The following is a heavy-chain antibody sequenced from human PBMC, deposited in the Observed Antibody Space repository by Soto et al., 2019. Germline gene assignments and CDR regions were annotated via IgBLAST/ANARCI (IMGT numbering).Heavy chain of an antibody. J-gene: IGHJ6*02. CDR2: ISNDGSIK. CDR3: ARDKKPFNWSPSILKSYYCGMDV. V-gene: IGHV3-30-3*01. Sequence: QVQLVESGGRVVQPGRSLRLSCAASGFTFRTFAMHWVRQAPGKGLEWVAVISNDGSIKYFLDSVKGRFTISRDNSNNTLSLQMDSLRAEDTAVYYCARDKKPFNWSPSILKSYYCGMDVWGQGTTVTVSS. D-gene: IGHD1-1*01. CDR1: GFTFRTFA.